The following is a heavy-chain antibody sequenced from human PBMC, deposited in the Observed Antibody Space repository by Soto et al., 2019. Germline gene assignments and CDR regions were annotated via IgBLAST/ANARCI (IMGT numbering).Heavy chain of an antibody. J-gene: IGHJ4*02. CDR3: ARGSGGRFSEWSH. D-gene: IGHD3-3*01. Sequence: SETLSLTCAVSGGSISSSNWWSWLRQPPGKGLEWIGEIYHSGSTNYNPSLKSRVTISVDKSKNQFSLKLSFVTAADPHVYYCARGSGGRFSEWSHWGQGTLVTVSS. V-gene: IGHV4-4*02. CDR2: IYHSGST. CDR1: GGSISSSNW.